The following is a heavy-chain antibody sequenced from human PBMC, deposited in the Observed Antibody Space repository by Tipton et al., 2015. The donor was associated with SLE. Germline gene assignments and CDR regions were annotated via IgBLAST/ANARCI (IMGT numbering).Heavy chain of an antibody. J-gene: IGHJ3*02. V-gene: IGHV3-33*08. D-gene: IGHD3-16*01. CDR2: IWYDGSNK. Sequence: SLRLSCAASGFTFSSYGMHWVRQAPGKGLEWVAVIWYDGSNKYYADSVKGRFTISRDNSKNTLYLQMNSLRAEDTAVYYRAGQITPRDAFDIWGQGTMVTVSS. CDR1: GFTFSSYG. CDR3: AGQITPRDAFDI.